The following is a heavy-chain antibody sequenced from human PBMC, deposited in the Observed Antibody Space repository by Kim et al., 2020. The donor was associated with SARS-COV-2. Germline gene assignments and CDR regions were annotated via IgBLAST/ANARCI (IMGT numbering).Heavy chain of an antibody. CDR1: GGSISSYY. Sequence: SETLSLTCTVSGGSISSYYWSWIRQPPGKGLEWIGYIYYSGSTNYNPSLKSRVTISVDTSKNQFSLKLSSVTAADTAVYYCARHRRGYCSGGSCLFSFSFDPWGQGTLVTVSS. D-gene: IGHD2-15*01. J-gene: IGHJ5*02. V-gene: IGHV4-59*08. CDR2: IYYSGST. CDR3: ARHRRGYCSGGSCLFSFSFDP.